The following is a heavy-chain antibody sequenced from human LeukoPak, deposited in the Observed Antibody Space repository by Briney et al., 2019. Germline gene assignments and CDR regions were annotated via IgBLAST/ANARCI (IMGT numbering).Heavy chain of an antibody. Sequence: SETLSLTRAVYGGSFSGYYWSWIRQPPGKGLEWIGEINHSGSTNYNPSLKSRVTISVDTSKNQFSLKLSSVTAADTAVYYCARGGIVVVPAAWRINYGMDVWGQGTTVTVSS. CDR3: ARGGIVVVPAAWRINYGMDV. D-gene: IGHD2-2*01. CDR1: GGSFSGYY. V-gene: IGHV4-34*01. J-gene: IGHJ6*02. CDR2: INHSGST.